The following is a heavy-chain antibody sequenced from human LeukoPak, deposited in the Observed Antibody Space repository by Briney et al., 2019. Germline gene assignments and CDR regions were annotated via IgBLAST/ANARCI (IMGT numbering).Heavy chain of an antibody. Sequence: GGSLRLSCSASGFTFSSYAMSWVRQAPGKGLEWVSAISGSGGSGGSTCYADSVKGRFTISRDNSKNTLYLQMNSLRAEDTAVYYCSKDSPVVGSSSWSDYWGQGTLVTVSS. CDR1: GFTFSSYA. CDR2: ISGSGGSGGST. V-gene: IGHV3-23*01. J-gene: IGHJ4*02. CDR3: SKDSPVVGSSSWSDY. D-gene: IGHD6-13*01.